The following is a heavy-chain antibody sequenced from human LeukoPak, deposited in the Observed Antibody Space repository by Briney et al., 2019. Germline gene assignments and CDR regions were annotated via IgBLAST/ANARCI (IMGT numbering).Heavy chain of an antibody. CDR1: GCAFTSYR. V-gene: IGHV1-69*06. D-gene: IGHD6-19*01. Sequence: ASVKLIYQASGCAFTSYRISWLRQAPGQGLEWMGRIIPIFCTANYAQKFQGRLTITADKSTRTAYMELSSLRSEDTAVYYCARGYISGFNWFDTLGGATMVAVSS. CDR2: IIPIFCTA. CDR3: ARGYISGFNWFDT. J-gene: IGHJ5*02.